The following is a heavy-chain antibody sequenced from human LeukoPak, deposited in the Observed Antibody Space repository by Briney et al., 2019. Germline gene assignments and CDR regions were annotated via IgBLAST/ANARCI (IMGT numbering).Heavy chain of an antibody. V-gene: IGHV1-58*02. D-gene: IGHD1-1*01. Sequence: SVKVSCKASGGTFSSYAISWVRQAPGQGLEWIGWIVVGSGNTNYAQKFQERVTITRDMSTSTAYMELSSLRSEDTAVYYCATPSTRQYYYGMDVWGQATTVTVSS. CDR1: GGTFSSYA. CDR3: ATPSTRQYYYGMDV. CDR2: IVVGSGNT. J-gene: IGHJ6*02.